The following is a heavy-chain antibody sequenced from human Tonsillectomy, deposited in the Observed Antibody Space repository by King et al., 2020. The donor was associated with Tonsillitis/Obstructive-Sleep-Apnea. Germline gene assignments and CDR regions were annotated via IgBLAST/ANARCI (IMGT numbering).Heavy chain of an antibody. J-gene: IGHJ3*02. CDR3: AKAPFYGDYDRGDSDAFDI. D-gene: IGHD4-17*01. Sequence: VQLVESGGGLVQPGGSLRLSCAASGFTFSSYAMSWVRQAPGKGLEWVSAISGSGGSTYYADSVKGRFTISRDNSKNTLYLQMNSLRAEDTAVYYCAKAPFYGDYDRGDSDAFDIWGQGTMVTVSS. V-gene: IGHV3-23*04. CDR1: GFTFSSYA. CDR2: ISGSGGST.